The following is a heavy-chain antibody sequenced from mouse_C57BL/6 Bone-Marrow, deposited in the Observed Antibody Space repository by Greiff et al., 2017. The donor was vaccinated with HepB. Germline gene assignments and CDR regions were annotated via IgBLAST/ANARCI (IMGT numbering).Heavy chain of an antibody. CDR3: AREEVTTVVATDYYAMDY. V-gene: IGHV1-52*01. CDR1: GYTFTSYW. J-gene: IGHJ4*01. D-gene: IGHD1-1*01. CDR2: IDPSDSET. Sequence: VQLQQPGAELVRPGSSVKLSCKASGYTFTSYWMHWVKQRPIQGLEWIGNIDPSDSETHYNQKFKDKATLTVDKSSSTAYMQLSSLTSEDSAVYYCAREEVTTVVATDYYAMDYWGQGTSVTVSS.